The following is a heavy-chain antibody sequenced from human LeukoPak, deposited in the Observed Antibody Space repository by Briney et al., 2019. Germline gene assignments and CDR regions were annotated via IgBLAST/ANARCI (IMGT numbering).Heavy chain of an antibody. CDR1: GFTVTDYY. CDR3: ARRLVTAGITDFFDS. Sequence: GSPRLSCAASGFTVTDYYISWGRQAPGKRLEWVSVSFNDGSAYYADSVKGRFTISRHNFENTLYLQMHSLRPEDAAVYYCARRLVTAGITDFFDSWGQGTLVSVPS. V-gene: IGHV3-53*04. J-gene: IGHJ4*02. CDR2: SFNDGSA. D-gene: IGHD2-2*01.